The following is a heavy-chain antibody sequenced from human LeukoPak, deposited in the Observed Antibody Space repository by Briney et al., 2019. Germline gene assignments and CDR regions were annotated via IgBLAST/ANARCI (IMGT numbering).Heavy chain of an antibody. CDR3: AREDYFPPGKFDY. Sequence: GASVKVSCKASGYTFTGYYMHWVRQAPGQGLEWMGWINPNSGGTNYAQKFQGRVTMTRDTSISTAYMELSRLRSDGTAVYYCAREDYFPPGKFDYWGQGTLVTVSS. CDR2: INPNSGGT. V-gene: IGHV1-2*02. CDR1: GYTFTGYY. D-gene: IGHD2/OR15-2a*01. J-gene: IGHJ4*02.